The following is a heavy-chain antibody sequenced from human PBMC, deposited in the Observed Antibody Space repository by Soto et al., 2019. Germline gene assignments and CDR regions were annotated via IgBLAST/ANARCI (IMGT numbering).Heavy chain of an antibody. CDR2: IYSGGST. J-gene: IGHJ3*02. CDR1: GFTVSSNY. Sequence: PVGSLRLSCAASGFTVSSNYMSWVRQAPGKGLEWVSVIYSGGSTYYADSVKGRFTISRDNSKNTLYLQMNSLRAEDTAVYYCARDPRGYCSSTSCYAGYAFDIWGQGTMVTVSS. D-gene: IGHD2-2*01. V-gene: IGHV3-66*01. CDR3: ARDPRGYCSSTSCYAGYAFDI.